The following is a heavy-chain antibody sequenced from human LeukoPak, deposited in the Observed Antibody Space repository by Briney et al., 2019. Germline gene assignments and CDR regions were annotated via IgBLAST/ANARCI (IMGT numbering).Heavy chain of an antibody. CDR3: ARGPFWSGYYDD. V-gene: IGHV3-11*01. CDR2: ISSSGSTI. J-gene: IGHJ4*02. Sequence: GGSLRLSCAASGFTHSDYYMSWIRQAPGQGLEWVSYISSSGSTIYYTDSVKGRFTISRDNAKNSLYLQMNSLRAEDTAVYYCARGPFWSGYYDDWGQGTLVTVSS. D-gene: IGHD3-3*01. CDR1: GFTHSDYY.